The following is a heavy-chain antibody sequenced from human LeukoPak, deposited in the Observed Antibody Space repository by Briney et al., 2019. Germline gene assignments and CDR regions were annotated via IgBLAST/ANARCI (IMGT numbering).Heavy chain of an antibody. V-gene: IGHV4-4*07. D-gene: IGHD6-19*01. Sequence: PSETLSLTCTVSGGSISSYYWSWIRQPAGKGLEWIGRIYTSGSTNYNPSLKSRVTMSVDTSKNQFSLKLSSATAADTAVYYCARVLSSGWYGGYWFDPWGQGTLVTVSS. J-gene: IGHJ5*02. CDR2: IYTSGST. CDR1: GGSISSYY. CDR3: ARVLSSGWYGGYWFDP.